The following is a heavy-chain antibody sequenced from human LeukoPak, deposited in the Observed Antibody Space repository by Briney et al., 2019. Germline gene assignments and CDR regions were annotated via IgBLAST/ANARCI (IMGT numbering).Heavy chain of an antibody. D-gene: IGHD4/OR15-4a*01. J-gene: IGHJ4*02. CDR1: GSTVSSYA. V-gene: IGHV3-23*01. Sequence: GGSLRLSCPVSGSTVSSYAVSCVRQAPGEWLEWVSAISGSGGSTYYTDSVKGRFTNSRDNSKNTLYLQMNSLRAEDTAVYYCAKDRIYGAIDYSGQGTLVTVSS. CDR2: ISGSGGST. CDR3: AKDRIYGAIDY.